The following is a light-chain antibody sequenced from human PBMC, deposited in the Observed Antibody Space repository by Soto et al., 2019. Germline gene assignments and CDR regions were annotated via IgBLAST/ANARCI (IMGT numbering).Light chain of an antibody. J-gene: IGKJ1*01. CDR2: DAS. CDR1: QSISSW. V-gene: IGKV1-5*01. Sequence: DIQMTQSPSTLSASVGDRVTITCRASQSISSWLAWYQQKPGKAPKLLIYDASSLESGVPSRFSGSGSGTELTLTISSRQPDDFATYYCHQYNSYWTFSQGTKVE. CDR3: HQYNSYWT.